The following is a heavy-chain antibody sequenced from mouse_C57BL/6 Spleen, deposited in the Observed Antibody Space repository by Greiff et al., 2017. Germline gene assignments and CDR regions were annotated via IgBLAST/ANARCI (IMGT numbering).Heavy chain of an antibody. J-gene: IGHJ2*01. D-gene: IGHD1-1*01. CDR1: GYTFTSYW. CDR3: ARRDYYGSSDFDY. V-gene: IGHV1-59*01. CDR2: IDPSDSYT. Sequence: QVQLQQPGAELVRPGTSVKLSCKASGYTFTSYWMHWVKQRPGQGLEWIGVIDPSDSYTNYNQKFKGKATLTVDTSSSTAYMQLSSLTSEDSAVYDCARRDYYGSSDFDYWGQGTTLTVSS.